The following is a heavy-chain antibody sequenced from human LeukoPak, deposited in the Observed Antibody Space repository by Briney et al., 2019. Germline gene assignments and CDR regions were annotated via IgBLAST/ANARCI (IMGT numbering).Heavy chain of an antibody. CDR3: ARVDWVRGVISDY. CDR2: INPNSGGT. D-gene: IGHD3-10*01. V-gene: IGHV1-2*06. Sequence: ASVKVSCKASGYTFTGYYMHWVRQAPGQGLEWMGRINPNSGGTNYAQKFQGRVTMTRDTSISTAYIELSRLRSDDTAVYYCARVDWVRGVISDYWGQGTLVTVSS. J-gene: IGHJ4*02. CDR1: GYTFTGYY.